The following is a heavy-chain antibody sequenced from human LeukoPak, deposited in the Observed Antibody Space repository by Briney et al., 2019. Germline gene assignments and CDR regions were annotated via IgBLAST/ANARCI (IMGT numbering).Heavy chain of an antibody. CDR3: ARGRPTYYDILTGFHYFDY. J-gene: IGHJ4*02. V-gene: IGHV1-2*02. CDR1: GYTFTGYY. Sequence: ASVKVSCKASGYTFTGYYMHWVRQAPGQGLEWMGWINPNSGGTNYAQKFQGRVTMTRDTSISTAYMELSGLRSDDTAVYYCARGRPTYYDILTGFHYFDYWGQGTLVTVSS. D-gene: IGHD3-9*01. CDR2: INPNSGGT.